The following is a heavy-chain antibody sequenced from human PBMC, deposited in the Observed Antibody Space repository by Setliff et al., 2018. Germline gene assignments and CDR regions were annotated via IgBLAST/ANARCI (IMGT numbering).Heavy chain of an antibody. J-gene: IGHJ4*02. CDR3: ARHDRQQVNFDY. Sequence: SETLSLTCTVSGDSIDTDIWWSWVRQPPGKGLEWIGSIYYSGSTYYNPSLKSRVTISVDTSKNQFSLKLSSVTAADTAVYYCARHDRQQVNFDYWGQGTLVTVSS. D-gene: IGHD6-13*01. CDR1: GDSIDTDIW. V-gene: IGHV4-39*01. CDR2: IYYSGST.